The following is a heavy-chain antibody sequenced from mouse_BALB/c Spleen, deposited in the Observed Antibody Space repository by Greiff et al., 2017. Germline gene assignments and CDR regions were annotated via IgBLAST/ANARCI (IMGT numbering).Heavy chain of an antibody. CDR2: INPGSGGT. J-gene: IGHJ2*01. CDR1: GYAFTNYL. V-gene: IGHV1-54*02. CDR3: ARSTTVVAPDY. D-gene: IGHD1-1*01. Sequence: VQLQQSGAELVRPGTSVKVSCKASGYAFTNYLIEWVKQRPGQGLEWIGVINPGSGGTNYNEKFKGKATLTADKSSNTAYMQLSSLTSEDSAVYFCARSTTVVAPDYWGQGTTLTVSS.